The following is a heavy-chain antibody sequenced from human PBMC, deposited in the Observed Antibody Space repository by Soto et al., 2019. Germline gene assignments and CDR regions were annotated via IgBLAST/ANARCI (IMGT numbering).Heavy chain of an antibody. CDR1: GFTFSSYG. Sequence: QVQLVESGGGVVQPGRSLRLSCAASGFTFSSYGMHWVRQAPGKGLEWVAVISYDGSNKYYADSVKGRFTISRDNSKNTLYLQMNSLRAEDTAVYYCAKDKFGELLGVGMDVWGQGTTFTVSS. CDR2: ISYDGSNK. V-gene: IGHV3-30*18. J-gene: IGHJ6*02. D-gene: IGHD3-10*01. CDR3: AKDKFGELLGVGMDV.